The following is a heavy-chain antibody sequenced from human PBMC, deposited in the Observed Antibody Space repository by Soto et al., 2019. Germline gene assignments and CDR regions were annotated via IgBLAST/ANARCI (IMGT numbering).Heavy chain of an antibody. D-gene: IGHD3-3*01. CDR3: ARESRFLEWLLYYYYYYYMDV. CDR2: IKQDGSEK. V-gene: IGHV3-7*01. J-gene: IGHJ6*03. CDR1: GFTFSSYW. Sequence: GGSLRLSCAASGFTFSSYWMSWVRQAPGKGLEWVANIKQDGSEKYYVDSVKGRFTISRDNAKNSLYLQMNSLRAEDTAVYYCARESRFLEWLLYYYYYYYMDVWGKGTTVTVSS.